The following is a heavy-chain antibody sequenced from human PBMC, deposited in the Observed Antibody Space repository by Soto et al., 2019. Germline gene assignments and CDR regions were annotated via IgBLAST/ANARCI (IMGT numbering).Heavy chain of an antibody. CDR2: IKSKADGETI. CDR3: AADIPPPQGPSYPIDY. V-gene: IGHV3-15*01. J-gene: IGHJ4*02. Sequence: EVQLGESGGDFVTPGGSLRLSCAPSGFTFSSAWMSWVRQAPGEGLEWVGRIKSKADGETIEYAAPVKGRFNISRDDSKATVFLQMNSLKAEDTAIYYCAADIPPPQGPSYPIDYWGQGTLVTVSS. CDR1: GFTFSSAW. D-gene: IGHD1-26*01.